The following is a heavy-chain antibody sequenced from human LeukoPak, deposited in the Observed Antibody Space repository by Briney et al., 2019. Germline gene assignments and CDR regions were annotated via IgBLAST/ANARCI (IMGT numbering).Heavy chain of an antibody. V-gene: IGHV3-48*01. D-gene: IGHD1-1*01. Sequence: PGGSLRLSCAASGFTFSSYSMNWVRQAPGKGLEWVSYISSSSSTIYYADSVKGRFTISRDNAKNSLYLQMNSLRAEDTAVYYCARDRVYRTGGVDYWGQGTLVTVSS. CDR3: ARDRVYRTGGVDY. J-gene: IGHJ4*02. CDR2: ISSSSSTI. CDR1: GFTFSSYS.